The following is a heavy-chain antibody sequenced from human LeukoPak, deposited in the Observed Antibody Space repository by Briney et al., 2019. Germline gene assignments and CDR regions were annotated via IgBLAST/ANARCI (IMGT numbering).Heavy chain of an antibody. Sequence: GASVKVSCKASGGTFSSYAISWVRQAPGQGLEWMGGIIPIFGTANYAQKFQGRVTMTTDTSTSTAYMELRSLRSDDTAVYYCARVAEQLDQLIDEIVVVTVDSFYYYMDVWGKGTTVTISS. CDR2: IIPIFGTA. CDR1: GGTFSSYA. V-gene: IGHV1-69*05. CDR3: ARVAEQLDQLIDEIVVVTVDSFYYYMDV. D-gene: IGHD2-21*02. J-gene: IGHJ6*03.